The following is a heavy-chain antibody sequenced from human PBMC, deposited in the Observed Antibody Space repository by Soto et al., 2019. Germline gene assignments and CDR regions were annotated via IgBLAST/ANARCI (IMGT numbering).Heavy chain of an antibody. Sequence: ASETLSLTCTVSGGSISSYYWSWIRQPPGKGLEWIGYIYYSGSTNYNPSLKSRVTISVDTSKNQFSLKLSSVTAADTAVYYCARLGDDYDSSGYYYGFDYWGQGTLVTVAS. CDR2: IYYSGST. V-gene: IGHV4-59*08. CDR3: ARLGDDYDSSGYYYGFDY. CDR1: GGSISSYY. J-gene: IGHJ4*02. D-gene: IGHD3-22*01.